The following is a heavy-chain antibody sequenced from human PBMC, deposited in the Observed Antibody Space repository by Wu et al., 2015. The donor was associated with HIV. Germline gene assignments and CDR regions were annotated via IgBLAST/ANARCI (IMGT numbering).Heavy chain of an antibody. Sequence: QVQLVQSGAEVKKPDSSVKVSCRTSGGPLYNFAISWVRQAPGQGLEWMGGIIPISATPNYAQKFQGRATITLDESTSTVYMELSSLRSEDTALYFCARGGTSTSYRNYAFDIWGQGTMVTVSS. CDR3: ARGGTSTSYRNYAFDI. CDR1: GGPLYNFA. J-gene: IGHJ3*02. V-gene: IGHV1-69*13. CDR2: IIPISATP. D-gene: IGHD6-6*01.